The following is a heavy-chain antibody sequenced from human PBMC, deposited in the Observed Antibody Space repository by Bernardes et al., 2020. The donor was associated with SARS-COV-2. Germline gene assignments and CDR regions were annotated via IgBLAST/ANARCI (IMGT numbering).Heavy chain of an antibody. V-gene: IGHV4-59*01. CDR2: ISSSGSA. J-gene: IGHJ6*02. Sequence: RQSPGRGLEWIAYISSSGSANYNPSLKSRVTISLDTSKNQFSLKLTSVTAADTAVYYCARDTDSSGYYPLGYYYYGMDVWGQGTTVTVSS. D-gene: IGHD3-22*01. CDR3: ARDTDSSGYYPLGYYYYGMDV.